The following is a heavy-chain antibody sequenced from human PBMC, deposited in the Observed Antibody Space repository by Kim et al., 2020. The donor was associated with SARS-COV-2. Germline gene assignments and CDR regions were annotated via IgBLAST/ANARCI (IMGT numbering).Heavy chain of an antibody. Sequence: GGSLRLSCAASGFTFSDYYMSWIRQAPGKGLEWVSYISSSSSYTNYADSVKGRFTISRDNAKNSLYLQMNSLRAEDTAVYYCARDLTNHIVGPQRGMDVWGQGTTVTVSS. CDR1: GFTFSDYY. D-gene: IGHD1-26*01. CDR3: ARDLTNHIVGPQRGMDV. J-gene: IGHJ6*02. V-gene: IGHV3-11*06. CDR2: ISSSSSYT.